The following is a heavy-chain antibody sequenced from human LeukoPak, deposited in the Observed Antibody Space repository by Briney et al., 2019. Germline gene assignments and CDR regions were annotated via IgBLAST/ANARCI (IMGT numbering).Heavy chain of an antibody. CDR2: IYYSGST. D-gene: IGHD4-23*01. CDR3: ARRGGGHYMDV. Sequence: SETLSLTCAVSGGSISSSNWWSWVRQPPGKGLEWIGYIYYSGSTNYNPSLKSRVTISVDTSKNQFSLKLSSVTAADTAVYYCARRGGGHYMDVWGKGTTVTVSS. J-gene: IGHJ6*03. V-gene: IGHV4-4*02. CDR1: GGSISSSNW.